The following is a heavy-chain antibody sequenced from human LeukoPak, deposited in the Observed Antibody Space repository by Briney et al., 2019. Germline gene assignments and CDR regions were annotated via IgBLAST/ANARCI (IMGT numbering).Heavy chain of an antibody. V-gene: IGHV4-34*01. CDR1: GGSFSGYY. Sequence: PSETLSLTCAVYGGSFSGYYWSWIRQPPGKGLEWIGEINHSGSTNYNPSLKSRVTISVDTSKNQFSLKLSSVTAADTAVYYCARQLGYCSSTSWSVLCYFDYWGQGTLVTVSS. CDR3: ARQLGYCSSTSWSVLCYFDY. J-gene: IGHJ4*02. CDR2: INHSGST. D-gene: IGHD2-2*01.